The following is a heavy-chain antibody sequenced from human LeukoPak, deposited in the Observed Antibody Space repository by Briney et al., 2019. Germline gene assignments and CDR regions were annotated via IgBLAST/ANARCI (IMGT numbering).Heavy chain of an antibody. CDR3: ARGASADFWSGYYTRLFDY. CDR2: INPSGGST. CDR1: GYTFTSYY. V-gene: IGHV1-46*01. J-gene: IGHJ4*02. D-gene: IGHD3-3*01. Sequence: ASVKVSCKASGYTFTSYYMHWVRQAPGQGLEWMGIINPSGGSTSYAQKFQGRVTMTRDTSTSTVYMELSSLRSEDTAVYYCARGASADFWSGYYTRLFDYWGQGTLVTVSS.